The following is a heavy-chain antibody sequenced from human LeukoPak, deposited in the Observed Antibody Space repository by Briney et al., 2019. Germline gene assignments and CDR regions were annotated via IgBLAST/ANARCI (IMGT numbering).Heavy chain of an antibody. CDR3: ARDRATTVTNSWFDP. J-gene: IGHJ5*02. D-gene: IGHD4-11*01. CDR1: GFTFSSYA. CDR2: ISYDGSNK. Sequence: GGSLRLSCAASGFTFSSYAMHWVRQAPGKGLEWVAVISYDGSNKYYADSVKGRFTISRDNSKNTLYLQMNSLRAEDTAVYYCARDRATTVTNSWFDPWGQGTLVTVSS. V-gene: IGHV3-30*01.